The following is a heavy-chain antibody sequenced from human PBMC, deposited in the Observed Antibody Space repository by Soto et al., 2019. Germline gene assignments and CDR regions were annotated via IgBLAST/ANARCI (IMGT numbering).Heavy chain of an antibody. D-gene: IGHD7-27*01. CDR3: ARDYWGGIDY. V-gene: IGHV4-31*03. CDR2: IYYSGST. CDR1: GGSISSGGYY. J-gene: IGHJ4*02. Sequence: SETLSLTCTVSGGSISSGGYYWSWIRQHPGKGLEWIGYIYYSGSTYYNPSLKSRVTISVDTSKNQFSLKLSSVTAADTAVYYCARDYWGGIDYWGQGTLVTVSS.